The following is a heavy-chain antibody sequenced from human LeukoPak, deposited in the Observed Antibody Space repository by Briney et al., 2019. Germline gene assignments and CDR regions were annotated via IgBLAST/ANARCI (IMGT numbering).Heavy chain of an antibody. Sequence: PSETLSLTCAVYGGSFSGYYWSWIRQPPGKGLEWIGEINHSGSTNYNPSLKSRVTISVDTSKNQFSLKLSSVTAADTAVYYCARGHCSGGSCYGPSSKLNRFDPWGQGTLVTVSS. CDR2: INHSGST. V-gene: IGHV4-34*01. J-gene: IGHJ5*02. CDR1: GGSFSGYY. CDR3: ARGHCSGGSCYGPSSKLNRFDP. D-gene: IGHD2-15*01.